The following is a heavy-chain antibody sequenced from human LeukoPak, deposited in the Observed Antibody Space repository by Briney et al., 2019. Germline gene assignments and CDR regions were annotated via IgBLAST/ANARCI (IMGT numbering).Heavy chain of an antibody. CDR1: EYSVSSNSAS. J-gene: IGHJ6*03. CDR2: TYYRSKWYY. V-gene: IGHV6-1*01. CDR3: ARGPQLVDYYYIDV. Sequence: SQTLSLTCAISEYSVSSNSASWNWIRQSPSRGLEWLGRTYYRSKWYYDYAVSVKSRITINPDTSKNQFSLQLNSVTPEDTAVYYCARGPQLVDYYYIDVWGKGTTVTVSS. D-gene: IGHD6-13*01.